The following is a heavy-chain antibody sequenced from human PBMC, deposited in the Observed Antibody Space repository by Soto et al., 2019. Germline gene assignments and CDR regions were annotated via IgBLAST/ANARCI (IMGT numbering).Heavy chain of an antibody. CDR3: VRRVSGNYDY. Sequence: EVQRAESGGGMVQPGGSLRLSCVASGFTFSSYDMHWVLQAPGKGLEYVSSFSSNGGTTYYGNSVKGRFTISRDNSKNTLYLQMGSVSAQDMAVYYCVRRVSGNYDYWGQGALDTVSS. CDR2: FSSNGGTT. V-gene: IGHV3-64*01. J-gene: IGHJ4*02. CDR1: GFTFSSYD. D-gene: IGHD1-7*01.